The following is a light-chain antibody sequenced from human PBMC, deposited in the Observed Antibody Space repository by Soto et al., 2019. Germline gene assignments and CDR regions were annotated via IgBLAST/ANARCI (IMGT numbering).Light chain of an antibody. V-gene: IGKV3-11*01. CDR2: DAS. CDR1: QSVSSH. CDR3: QQRSNWPIT. Sequence: IVMTQSPATLSVSPGEGATVSCRASQSVSSHLAWYQHKPGQAPRLLFYDASTRATGIPARFSGSGSGTDFTLTISSLEPEDFAVYYCQQRSNWPITFGQGTRLEIK. J-gene: IGKJ5*01.